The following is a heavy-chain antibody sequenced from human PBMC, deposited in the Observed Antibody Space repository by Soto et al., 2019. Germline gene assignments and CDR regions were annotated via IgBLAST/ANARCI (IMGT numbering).Heavy chain of an antibody. Sequence: GGALRLSCAVSGFTVSDYGMHWVRQAPGQGLEWVAVVSYDGSYKYYADSVKGRFTVSRDLSGNTLFLQMNSLRLEDTAVYFCAKEMYPPKVLDISSPWGDYWGQGPPVTVSS. J-gene: IGHJ4*02. CDR3: AKEMYPPKVLDISSPWGDY. CDR2: VSYDGSYK. D-gene: IGHD6-6*01. V-gene: IGHV3-30*18. CDR1: GFTVSDYG.